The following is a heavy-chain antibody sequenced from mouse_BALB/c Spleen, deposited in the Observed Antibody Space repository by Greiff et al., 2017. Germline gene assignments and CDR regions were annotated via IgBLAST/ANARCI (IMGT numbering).Heavy chain of an antibody. J-gene: IGHJ4*01. D-gene: IGHD2-4*01. Sequence: EVMLVESGGGLVKPGGSLKLSCAASGFTFSSYAMSWVRQTPEKRLEWVATISSGGSYTYYPDSVKGRFTISRDNAKNTLYLQMSSLRSKDTAMYYCAKIYYDYDGYAMDYWGQGTSVTVSS. CDR2: ISSGGSYT. CDR3: AKIYYDYDGYAMDY. CDR1: GFTFSSYA. V-gene: IGHV5-9-1*01.